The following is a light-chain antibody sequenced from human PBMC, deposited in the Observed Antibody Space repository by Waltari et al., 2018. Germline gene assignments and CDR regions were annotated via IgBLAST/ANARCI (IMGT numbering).Light chain of an antibody. V-gene: IGKV3-15*01. CDR1: QRVSSN. J-gene: IGKJ1*01. CDR2: GAS. Sequence: EIVMTQSPATLSVSPGERATLSCRASQRVSSNLAWYQQQPDQAPRLLIYGASTRATGIPARFSGSGSGTEFTLTISSLQSEDFAVYYCQQYNNWPPWTFGQGTKVEIK. CDR3: QQYNNWPPWT.